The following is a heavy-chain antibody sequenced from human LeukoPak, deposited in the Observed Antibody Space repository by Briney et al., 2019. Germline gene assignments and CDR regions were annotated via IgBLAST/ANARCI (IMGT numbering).Heavy chain of an antibody. J-gene: IGHJ4*02. D-gene: IGHD6-13*01. CDR3: VRDSSSWSGYFDY. V-gene: IGHV3-30-3*01. Sequence: GGSLRLSCAASGFTFSSYAMHWVRQAPGKGLEWVAVISYDGSNKYYADSVKGRFTISRDNSKNTLYLQVNSLRAEDTAVYYCVRDSSSWSGYFDYWGQGTLVTVSS. CDR2: ISYDGSNK. CDR1: GFTFSSYA.